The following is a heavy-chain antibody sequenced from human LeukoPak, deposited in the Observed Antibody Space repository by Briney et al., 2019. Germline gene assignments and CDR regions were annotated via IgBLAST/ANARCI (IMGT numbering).Heavy chain of an antibody. J-gene: IGHJ6*02. Sequence: GGSLRLSCAASGFTFSSYSMNWVRQAPGKGLEWVSYISSSGSTIYYADSVKGRFTISRDNAKNSPYLQMNSLRAEDTAVYYCARDRGWPYYYYGMDVWGQGTTVTVSS. CDR3: ARDRGWPYYYYGMDV. CDR2: ISSSGSTI. D-gene: IGHD6-19*01. V-gene: IGHV3-48*04. CDR1: GFTFSSYS.